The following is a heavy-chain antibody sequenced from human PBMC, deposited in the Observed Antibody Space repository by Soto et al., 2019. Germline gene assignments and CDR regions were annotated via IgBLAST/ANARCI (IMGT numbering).Heavy chain of an antibody. Sequence: QLQLQESGPGLVKPSETLSLTCIVSGGSITRNNHYWGWIRQSPGKGLEWIGSILYSGSTNYNPSRKSRVTLSVETSKNQCSLKMSSVTAADTALYYCALLGSSGWYQGYYFDYWGQGTLVTVSS. V-gene: IGHV4-39*01. CDR3: ALLGSSGWYQGYYFDY. CDR1: GGSITRNNHY. CDR2: ILYSGST. D-gene: IGHD6-19*01. J-gene: IGHJ4*02.